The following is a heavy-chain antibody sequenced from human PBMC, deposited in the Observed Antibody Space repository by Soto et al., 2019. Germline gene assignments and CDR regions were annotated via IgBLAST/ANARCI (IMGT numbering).Heavy chain of an antibody. CDR1: GGSISSYY. V-gene: IGHV4-59*01. J-gene: IGHJ4*02. Sequence: SETLSLTCTVSGGSISSYYWSWIRQPPGKGLEWIGYIYYSGSTNYNPSLKSRVTISVDTSKNQFSLKLSSVTAADTAVYYCARDGYNSELDYWGQGTLVTVSS. CDR3: ARDGYNSELDY. D-gene: IGHD5-12*01. CDR2: IYYSGST.